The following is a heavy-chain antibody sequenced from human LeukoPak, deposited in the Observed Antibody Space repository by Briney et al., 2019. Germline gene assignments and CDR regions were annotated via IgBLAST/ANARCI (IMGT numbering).Heavy chain of an antibody. CDR2: IHPGDSDT. CDR3: ARHLGTAMVSPLGY. V-gene: IGHV5-51*01. Sequence: GESLQISCQGSGDRFTSHWIGWVRQMPGKGLEWMGYIHPGDSDTRYSPSFQGQVTISADKSISTAYLQWSSLKASDTAMYYCARHLGTAMVSPLGYWGQGTLVTVSS. CDR1: GDRFTSHW. D-gene: IGHD5-18*01. J-gene: IGHJ4*02.